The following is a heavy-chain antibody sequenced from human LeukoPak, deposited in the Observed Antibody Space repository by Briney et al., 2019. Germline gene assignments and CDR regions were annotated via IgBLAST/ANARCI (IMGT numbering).Heavy chain of an antibody. CDR1: GGSISSSSYY. CDR2: IYYSGST. V-gene: IGHV4-39*07. D-gene: IGHD5-18*01. J-gene: IGHJ3*02. Sequence: PSETLSLTCTVSGGSISSSSYYWGWIRQPPGKGLEWIGSIYYSGSTYYNPSLKSRVTISVDTSKNQFSLKLSSVTAADTAVYYCARIWIQLGAFDIWGQGTMVTVSS. CDR3: ARIWIQLGAFDI.